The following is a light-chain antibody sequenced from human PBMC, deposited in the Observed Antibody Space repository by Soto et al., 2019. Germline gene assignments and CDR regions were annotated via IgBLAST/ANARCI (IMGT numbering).Light chain of an antibody. Sequence: ETVLTQSPDTLSLSPGERATLSCRASQTVSSDYLTWYQQKPGQPPRLLIYGATSRATGIPDRFSGSGSGTDFTLTISRLEPEDFAVYYCQQYGNSLTFGGGTKVEIK. V-gene: IGKV3-20*01. CDR2: GAT. J-gene: IGKJ4*01. CDR3: QQYGNSLT. CDR1: QTVSSDY.